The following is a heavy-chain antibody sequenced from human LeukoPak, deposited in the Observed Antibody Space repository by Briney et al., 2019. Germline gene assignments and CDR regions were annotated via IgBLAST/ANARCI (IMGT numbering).Heavy chain of an antibody. J-gene: IGHJ6*02. CDR3: ARDSLLRFLEWLLTSGQSPNYYGMDV. CDR2: IIPIFGTA. Sequence: GASVKVSCKASGYTFTSYAISWVRQAPGQGLEWMGGIIPIFGTANYAQKFQGRVTITADESTSTAYMELSSLRSEDTAVYYCARDSLLRFLEWLLTSGQSPNYYGMDVWGQGTTVTVSS. V-gene: IGHV1-69*13. D-gene: IGHD3-3*01. CDR1: GYTFTSYA.